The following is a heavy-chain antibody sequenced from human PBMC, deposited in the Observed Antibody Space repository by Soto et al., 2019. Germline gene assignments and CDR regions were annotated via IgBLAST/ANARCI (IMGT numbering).Heavy chain of an antibody. V-gene: IGHV3-21*04. Sequence: PGGSLRLSCAASGFTFSSYSMNRVRQAPGKGLEWVSSISCSTSYIYYADSVKGRFTISRDNAKNSLYLQMNSLRAEDTAVYYCARDADILTGSDVFDIWGQGTMVTVSS. CDR3: ARDADILTGSDVFDI. J-gene: IGHJ3*02. CDR1: GFTFSSYS. D-gene: IGHD3-9*01. CDR2: ISCSTSYI.